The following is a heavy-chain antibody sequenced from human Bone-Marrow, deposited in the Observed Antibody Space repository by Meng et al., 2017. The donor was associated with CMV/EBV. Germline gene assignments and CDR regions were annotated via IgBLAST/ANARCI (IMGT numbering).Heavy chain of an antibody. CDR1: GFTFSSYS. V-gene: IGHV3-7*01. J-gene: IGHJ6*02. CDR3: AREAYPRFWSGYYGYYGMDV. D-gene: IGHD3-3*01. Sequence: GESLKISCAASGFTFSSYSMNWVRQAPGKGLEWVANIKQDGSEKYYVDSVKGRFTISRDNAKNSLYLQMNSLRAEDTAVYYCAREAYPRFWSGYYGYYGMDVWGQGTTVTVSS. CDR2: IKQDGSEK.